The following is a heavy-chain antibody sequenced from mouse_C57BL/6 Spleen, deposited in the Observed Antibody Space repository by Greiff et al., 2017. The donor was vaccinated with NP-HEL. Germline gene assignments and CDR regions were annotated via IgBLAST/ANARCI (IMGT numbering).Heavy chain of an antibody. CDR1: GYSITSGYD. D-gene: IGHD3-2*02. CDR3: ARDSSGYYAMDY. J-gene: IGHJ4*01. CDR2: ISYSGST. V-gene: IGHV3-1*01. Sequence: VQLQQSGPGMVKPSQSLSLTCTVTGYSITSGYDWHWIRHFPGNKLEWMGYISYSGSTNYNPSLKSRISITHDTSKNHFFLKLNSVTTEDTATYYCARDSSGYYAMDYWGQGTSVTVSS.